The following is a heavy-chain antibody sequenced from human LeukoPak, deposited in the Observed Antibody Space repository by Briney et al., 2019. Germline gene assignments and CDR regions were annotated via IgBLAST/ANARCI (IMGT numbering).Heavy chain of an antibody. Sequence: PSETLSLTCAVSGYSISSGYYWSWIRQPPGKGLEWIGEINHSGSTNYNPSLKSRVTISVDTSKNQFSLKLSSVTAADTAVYYCARNRRYWGRGTLVTVSS. J-gene: IGHJ4*02. V-gene: IGHV4-34*01. CDR2: INHSGST. CDR3: ARNRRY. CDR1: GYSISSGYY.